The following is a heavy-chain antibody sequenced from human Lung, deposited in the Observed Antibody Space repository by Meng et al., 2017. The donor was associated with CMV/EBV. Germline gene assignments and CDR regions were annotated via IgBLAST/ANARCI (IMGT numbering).Heavy chain of an antibody. J-gene: IGHJ6*02. CDR3: ARYPTTGTYYYYKGRNV. CDR2: IAGSGSHA. V-gene: IGHV3-23*01. D-gene: IGHD3-10*01. Sequence: SCAASGFTVSSYAMSWVRQAPGKGLEWVSGIAGSGSHAFYTDSVKGRFTISRDNVKNTLYLQMNVLRVEDTALYYCARYPTTGTYYYYKGRNVWXLGTXVNGAS. CDR1: GFTVSSYA.